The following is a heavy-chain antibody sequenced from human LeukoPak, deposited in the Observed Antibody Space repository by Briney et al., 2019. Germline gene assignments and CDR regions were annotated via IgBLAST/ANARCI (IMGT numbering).Heavy chain of an antibody. Sequence: GESLKISCKGSGSSFTDYWIAWVRQMPGKGLEYMGIIAPGDSDTRYSPSFQGQVTISADKSITSAYLQWTSLKASGTAMYYCARYWHCSGGSCHNFDSWGQGTLVTVSS. J-gene: IGHJ4*02. CDR1: GSSFTDYW. V-gene: IGHV5-51*06. CDR3: ARYWHCSGGSCHNFDS. D-gene: IGHD2-15*01. CDR2: IAPGDSDT.